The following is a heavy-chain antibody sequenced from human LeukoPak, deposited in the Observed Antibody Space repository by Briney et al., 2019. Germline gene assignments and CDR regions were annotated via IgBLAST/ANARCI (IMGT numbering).Heavy chain of an antibody. CDR2: ISGSGGST. D-gene: IGHD3-22*01. Sequence: GGSLRLSCTASGFTFSSYSLSCVRQAPGKGLEWVSAISGSGGSTYYADSVKGRFTISRDNAKNTLYLQMYSLRAEDTAVYYCARDIYYYDGSGSYIETNAFYIWGQGTMVTVSS. CDR1: GFTFSSYS. CDR3: ARDIYYYDGSGSYIETNAFYI. J-gene: IGHJ3*02. V-gene: IGHV3-23*01.